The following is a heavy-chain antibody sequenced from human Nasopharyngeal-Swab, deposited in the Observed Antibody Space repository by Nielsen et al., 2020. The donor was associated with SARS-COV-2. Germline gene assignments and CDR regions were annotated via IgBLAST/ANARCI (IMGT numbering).Heavy chain of an antibody. D-gene: IGHD5-12*01. V-gene: IGHV3-30-3*01. Sequence: GESLKISCAASGFTFSSYAMHWVRQAPGKGLEWVAVISYDGSNKYYADSVKGRFIISRDNSKNTLYLQMNSLRDEDTAVYYCTRDGGYRAAYYGYLDLWGRGTLLTVSS. CDR3: TRDGGYRAAYYGYLDL. CDR1: GFTFSSYA. CDR2: ISYDGSNK. J-gene: IGHJ2*01.